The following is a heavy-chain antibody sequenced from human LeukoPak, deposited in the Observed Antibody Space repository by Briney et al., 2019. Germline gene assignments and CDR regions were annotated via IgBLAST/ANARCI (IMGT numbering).Heavy chain of an antibody. CDR2: ISSSSYI. Sequence: GGSLRLSCAASGFTFSSYSMNWVRRAPGKGLEWVSSISSSSYIYYADSVKGRFTISRDNSKNTLYLQMNSLRAEDTAVYYCARASPADYYGLDVWGQGTTVTVSS. J-gene: IGHJ6*02. V-gene: IGHV3-21*01. D-gene: IGHD6-6*01. CDR3: ARASPADYYGLDV. CDR1: GFTFSSYS.